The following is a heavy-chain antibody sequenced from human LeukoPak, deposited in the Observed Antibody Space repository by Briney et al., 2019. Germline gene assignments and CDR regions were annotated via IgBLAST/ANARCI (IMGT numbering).Heavy chain of an antibody. Sequence: ASVTVSCKASGYTFTGYYMHWVRQAPGQGLEWMGWINPNSGGTNYAQKFQGRVTMTRDTSISTAYMELSRLRSDDTAVYYCARDLIRGSYSPNFDYWGQGTLVTVYS. J-gene: IGHJ4*02. D-gene: IGHD1-26*01. V-gene: IGHV1-2*02. CDR1: GYTFTGYY. CDR2: INPNSGGT. CDR3: ARDLIRGSYSPNFDY.